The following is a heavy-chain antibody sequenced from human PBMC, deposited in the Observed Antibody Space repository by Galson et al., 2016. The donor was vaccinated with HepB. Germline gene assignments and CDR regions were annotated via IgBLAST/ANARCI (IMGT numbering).Heavy chain of an antibody. CDR1: GLTFSSYG. CDR2: LSYGGINQ. V-gene: IGHV3-30*03. Sequence: SLRLSCAASGLTFSSYGMHWVRQAPGKGLEWMASLSYGGINQYYADSAKGRFTISRDISKNTLYLQINALSAEDTAIYYCVAEYHDSAGYHGFQYWGQGTLATVSS. CDR3: VAEYHDSAGYHGFQY. J-gene: IGHJ4*02. D-gene: IGHD3-22*01.